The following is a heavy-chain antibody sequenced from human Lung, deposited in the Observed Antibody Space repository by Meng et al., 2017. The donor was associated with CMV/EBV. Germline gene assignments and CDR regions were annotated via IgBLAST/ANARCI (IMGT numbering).Heavy chain of an antibody. V-gene: IGHV3-48*03. CDR1: GFRFSSYE. CDR3: ARESGPMGGNYYYGLDV. D-gene: IGHD3-3*01. J-gene: IGHJ6*02. CDR2: IRGSGDTT. Sequence: SCAASGFRFSSYEINGVRQTRGKGLEWGSYIRGSGDTTNYADSVKGRFTIARDNAKNSLYLQMNSMRTEDTAVYYCARESGPMGGNYYYGLDVLGQGXTVTVSS.